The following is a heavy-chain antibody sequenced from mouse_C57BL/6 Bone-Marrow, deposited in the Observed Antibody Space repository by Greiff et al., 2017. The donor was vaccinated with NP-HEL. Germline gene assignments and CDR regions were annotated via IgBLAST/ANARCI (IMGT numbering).Heavy chain of an antibody. J-gene: IGHJ2*01. V-gene: IGHV5-4*03. CDR1: GFTFSSYA. Sequence: EVKVVESGGGLVKPGGSLKLSCAASGFTFSSYAMSWVRQTPEKRLEWVATISDGGSYTYYPDNVKGRFTISRDNAKNNLYLQMSHLKSEDTAMYYCATSRGGVVANYFDYWGQGTTLTVSS. CDR3: ATSRGGVVANYFDY. D-gene: IGHD1-1*01. CDR2: ISDGGSYT.